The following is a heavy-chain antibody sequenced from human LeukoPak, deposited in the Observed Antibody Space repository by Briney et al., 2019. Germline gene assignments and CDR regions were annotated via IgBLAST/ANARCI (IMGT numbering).Heavy chain of an antibody. V-gene: IGHV4-39*01. CDR1: GGSISSSSYY. Sequence: SETLSLTCTVSGGSISSSSYYWGWIRQPPGKGLEWIGSIYYSGSTYYNPSLKSRVTISVDTSKNQFSLKLSSVTAADTAVYFCAGRDLWLYFDYWGQGTLSPSP. CDR3: AGRDLWLYFDY. CDR2: IYYSGST. J-gene: IGHJ4*02. D-gene: IGHD5-18*01.